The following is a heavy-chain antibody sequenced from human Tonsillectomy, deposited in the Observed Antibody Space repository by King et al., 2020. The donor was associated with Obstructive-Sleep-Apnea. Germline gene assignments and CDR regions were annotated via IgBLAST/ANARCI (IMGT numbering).Heavy chain of an antibody. CDR3: ARQDSSSWYSAFDI. CDR1: GYSISSGYY. CDR2: IYHSGST. V-gene: IGHV4-38-2*02. D-gene: IGHD6-13*01. J-gene: IGHJ3*02. Sequence: MQLQESGPGLVKPSETLSLTCTVSGYSISSGYYWGWIRQPPGKGLEWIGSIYHSGSTYYNPSLKSRVTISVDTSKNKFSLKLSSVTATDTAVYYCARQDSSSWYSAFDIWGQGTMVTVSS.